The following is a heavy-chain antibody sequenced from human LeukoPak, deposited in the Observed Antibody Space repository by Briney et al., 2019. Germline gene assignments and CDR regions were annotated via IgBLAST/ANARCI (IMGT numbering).Heavy chain of an antibody. D-gene: IGHD3-10*01. V-gene: IGHV4-59*01. CDR3: ARASGGDGSGSL. CDR2: IYYSGST. J-gene: IGHJ4*02. Sequence: SETPSLTCTVSGGSISSYYWSWIRQPPGKGLEWIGYIYYSGSTNYNPSLKSRVTISVDTSKNQFSLKLSSVTAADAAMYYCARASGGDGSGSLWGRGTLVTVSS. CDR1: GGSISSYY.